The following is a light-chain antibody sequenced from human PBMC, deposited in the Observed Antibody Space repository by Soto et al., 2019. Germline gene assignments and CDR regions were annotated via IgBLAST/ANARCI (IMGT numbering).Light chain of an antibody. J-gene: IGKJ1*01. CDR1: QSISSW. CDR3: QQYSSSST. CDR2: RAS. V-gene: IGKV1-5*03. Sequence: DLQMTQSPSTLSASIGGRVTITCRASQSISSWLAWYQQKPGKAPKLLIYRASSLQSGVPSRFSGRGSGTEFILTISNLQPDDFATYYCQQYSSSSTFGQGTKVEIK.